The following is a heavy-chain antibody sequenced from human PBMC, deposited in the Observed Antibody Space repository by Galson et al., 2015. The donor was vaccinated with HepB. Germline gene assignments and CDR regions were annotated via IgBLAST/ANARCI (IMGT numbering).Heavy chain of an antibody. D-gene: IGHD3-16*02. V-gene: IGHV1-8*02. CDR2: MNPNSGNT. CDR1: GYTLTSYG. J-gene: IGHJ6*03. CDR3: ARRLHLGELSWVPPYYYYYMDV. Sequence: SVKVSCKASGYTLTSYGISWVRQAPGQGLEWMGWMNPNSGNTGYAQKFQGRVTMTRNTSISTAYMELSSLRSEDTAVYYCARRLHLGELSWVPPYYYYYMDVWGKGTTVTVSS.